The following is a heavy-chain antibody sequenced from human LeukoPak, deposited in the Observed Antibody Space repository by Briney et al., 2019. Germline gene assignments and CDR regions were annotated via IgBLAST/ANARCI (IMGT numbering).Heavy chain of an antibody. CDR3: ARDFLDTKEDNY. D-gene: IGHD5-18*01. CDR2: ISYDVGSNT. V-gene: IGHV3-30-3*01. J-gene: IGHJ4*02. Sequence: PGGSLRLSCAASGFAFSKYPMHWVRQAPGKGLEWVAVISYDVGSNTYYADSVKGRFTISRDNSKNTLYLQMNSLRAEDTAVYYCARDFLDTKEDNYWGQGTLVTVSS. CDR1: GFAFSKYP.